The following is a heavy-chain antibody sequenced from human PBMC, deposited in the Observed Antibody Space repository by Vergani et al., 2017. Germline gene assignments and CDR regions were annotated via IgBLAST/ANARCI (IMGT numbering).Heavy chain of an antibody. CDR2: ISACNGNI. Sequence: QVQLVQSGAEVKKPGASVKVSCKASGYTFTSYGISWVRQAPGQGLEWMGWISACNGNINYAQKLQGRVTMTTDTSTSTAYVELRSLRSDDTAVYYCAGDRSGYDLYYFDYWGQGTLVTVSS. CDR1: GYTFTSYG. D-gene: IGHD5-12*01. J-gene: IGHJ4*02. CDR3: AGDRSGYDLYYFDY. V-gene: IGHV1-18*04.